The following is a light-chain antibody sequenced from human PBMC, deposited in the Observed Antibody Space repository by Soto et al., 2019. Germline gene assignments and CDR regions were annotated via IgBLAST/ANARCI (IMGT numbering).Light chain of an antibody. J-gene: IGLJ2*01. CDR2: EVS. CDR1: SSDVGGYNY. V-gene: IGLV2-14*01. Sequence: QSALTQPASVSGSPGQSITISCTGTSSDVGGYNYVSWYQQHPGKAPKHMIYEVSNRPSGGSNRFSGSKSGNTASLTISGRQAEDEADYYCSSYTSSSTNVVFGGGTKLTVL. CDR3: SSYTSSSTNVV.